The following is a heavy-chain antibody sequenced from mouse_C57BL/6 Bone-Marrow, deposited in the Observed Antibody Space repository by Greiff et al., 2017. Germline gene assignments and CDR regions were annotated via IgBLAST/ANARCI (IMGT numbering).Heavy chain of an antibody. D-gene: IGHD2-4*01. CDR3: ARTPGLRLDY. CDR2: IDPSDSYT. Sequence: QVQLQQPGAELVMPGASVKLSCKASGYTFTSYWMHWVKQRPGQGLEWIGEIDPSDSYTNYNQKFKGKSTLTVDKSSSTAYMQLSSLTSEDSAVYYCARTPGLRLDYWGQGTTLTVSS. J-gene: IGHJ2*01. CDR1: GYTFTSYW. V-gene: IGHV1-69*01.